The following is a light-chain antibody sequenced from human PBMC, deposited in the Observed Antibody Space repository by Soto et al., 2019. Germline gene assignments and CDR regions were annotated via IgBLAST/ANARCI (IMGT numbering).Light chain of an antibody. CDR2: ETS. CDR3: QVRTDWPPFKYT. CDR1: QSVDTM. J-gene: IGKJ2*01. Sequence: EIVLTQSPASLSLSAGERVTLSCRASQSVDTMVAWYQQQVGRTPRLLIYETSNRATGVPGSFSGSVSGTDFTLTISRLEPEDLAVYFCQVRTDWPPFKYTFGQGTKLEV. V-gene: IGKV3-11*01.